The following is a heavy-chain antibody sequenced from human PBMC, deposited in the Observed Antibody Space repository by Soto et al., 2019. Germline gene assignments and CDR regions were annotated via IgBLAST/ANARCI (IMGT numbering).Heavy chain of an antibody. D-gene: IGHD4-17*01. CDR3: ARDLHYDDAFDI. CDR2: INPNSGGT. CDR1: GYTFTGYY. Sequence: ASVKVSCKASGYTFTGYYMHWVRQAPGQGLEWMGWINPNSGGTNYAQKFQGRVTMTRDTSISTAYMELSRLRSDDTAVYYCARDLHYDDAFDIWGQGTMVTVSS. V-gene: IGHV1-2*02. J-gene: IGHJ3*02.